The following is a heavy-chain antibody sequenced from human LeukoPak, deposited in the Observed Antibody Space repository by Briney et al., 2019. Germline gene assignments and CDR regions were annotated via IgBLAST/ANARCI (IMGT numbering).Heavy chain of an antibody. CDR2: IIPILGIA. CDR3: ARGYCSGGSCYSINDY. J-gene: IGHJ4*02. D-gene: IGHD2-15*01. V-gene: IGHV1-69*04. CDR1: GGTFSSYA. Sequence: ASVKVSCKASGGTFSSYAISWVRQAPGQGLEWMGRIIPILGIANYAQKFQGRVTITADKSTSTAYMELSSLRSEDTAVYYCARGYCSGGSCYSINDYWGQGTLVTVSS.